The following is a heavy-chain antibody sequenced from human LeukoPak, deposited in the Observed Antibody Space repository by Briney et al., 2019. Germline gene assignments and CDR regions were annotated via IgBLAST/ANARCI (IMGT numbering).Heavy chain of an antibody. D-gene: IGHD3-9*01. CDR1: GFTFSSYA. J-gene: IGHJ4*02. CDR2: ISGSGGST. Sequence: PGGSLRLSCAASGFTFSSYAMSWVRQAPGKGLEWVSAISGSGGSTYYADSVKGRFTISRDNSKNTLYLQMNSLRAEDTAVYYCAKDSESGYYDILTGLGRNYFDYWGQGTLVTVSS. CDR3: AKDSESGYYDILTGLGRNYFDY. V-gene: IGHV3-23*01.